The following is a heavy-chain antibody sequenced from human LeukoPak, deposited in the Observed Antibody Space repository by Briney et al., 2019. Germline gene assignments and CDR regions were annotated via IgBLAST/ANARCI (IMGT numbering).Heavy chain of an antibody. CDR2: IDWDDDK. Sequence: SGSALVKPTQTLTLTCTFSGFSLSTRGMRVSWIRQPPGKALEWLSRIDWDDDKFYITSLKTRLTISKDTSKNQVVLTMTNMDPVDTATYYCARELRDYMDVWGKGTTVTVSS. D-gene: IGHD1-26*01. CDR3: ARELRDYMDV. V-gene: IGHV2-70*04. CDR1: GFSLSTRGMR. J-gene: IGHJ6*03.